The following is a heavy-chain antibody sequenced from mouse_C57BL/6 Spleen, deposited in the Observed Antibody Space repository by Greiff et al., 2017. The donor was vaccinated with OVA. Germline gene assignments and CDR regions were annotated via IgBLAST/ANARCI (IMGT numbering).Heavy chain of an antibody. CDR3: ASSLTTVVATDAY. D-gene: IGHD1-1*01. Sequence: EVQGVESGGDLVKPGGSLKLSCAASGFTFSSYGMSWVRQTPDKRLEWVATISSGGSYTYYPDSVKGRFTISRDNAKNTLYLQMSSLKSEDTAMYYCASSLTTVVATDAYWGQGTLVTVSA. CDR1: GFTFSSYG. CDR2: ISSGGSYT. V-gene: IGHV5-6*01. J-gene: IGHJ3*01.